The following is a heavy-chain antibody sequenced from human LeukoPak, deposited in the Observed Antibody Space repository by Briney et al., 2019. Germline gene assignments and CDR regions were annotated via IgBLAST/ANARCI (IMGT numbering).Heavy chain of an antibody. J-gene: IGHJ6*03. CDR1: GGFFSGYY. CDR2: INNSGST. CDR3: VRGTAVAGIPNMDV. V-gene: IGHV4-34*01. Sequence: SETLSLTCAIYGGFFSGYYWSWIRQPPGKGLEWTGEINNSGSTNYNPSLKSRVTISVDRSKNQFSLKVNSVTAADTAVYYCVRGTAVAGIPNMDVWGKGTTVTVSS. D-gene: IGHD6-19*01.